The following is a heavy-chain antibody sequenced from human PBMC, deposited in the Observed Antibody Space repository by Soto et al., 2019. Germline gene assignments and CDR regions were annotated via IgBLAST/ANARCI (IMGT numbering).Heavy chain of an antibody. CDR2: IYPGDSDT. CDR3: ARHLPHYDFWSGYPHYYYYMDV. J-gene: IGHJ6*03. CDR1: GYSFTSYW. V-gene: IGHV5-51*01. D-gene: IGHD3-3*01. Sequence: GESLKISCKGSGYSFTSYWIGWVRQMPGKGPEWMGIIYPGDSDTRYSPSFQGQVTISADKSISTACLQWSSLKASDTAMYYCARHLPHYDFWSGYPHYYYYMDVWGKGTTVTVSS.